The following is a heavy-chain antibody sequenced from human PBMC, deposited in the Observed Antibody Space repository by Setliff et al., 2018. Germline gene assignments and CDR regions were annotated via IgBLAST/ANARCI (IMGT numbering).Heavy chain of an antibody. CDR1: GYTFISYG. CDR3: ARDFWAYCGGDCSVFDY. J-gene: IGHJ4*02. CDR2: ISAYNGNT. V-gene: IGHV1-18*01. Sequence: ASVKVSCKASGYTFISYGISWVRQAPGQGLEWMGCISAYNGNTNYARKLQGRVTMTTDTSTSTAYMELRSLRSDDTAVYYCARDFWAYCGGDCSVFDYWGQGTLVTVSS. D-gene: IGHD2-21*02.